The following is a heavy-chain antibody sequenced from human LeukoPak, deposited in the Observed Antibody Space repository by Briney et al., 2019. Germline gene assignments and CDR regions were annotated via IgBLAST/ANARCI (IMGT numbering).Heavy chain of an antibody. Sequence: ALRVSRVPSLFTFMRYALSWVRQAPRRGVAWVAGISWNSGSIGYADSVKGRFTISRDNAKNSLYLQMNSLRAEDTALYYCAKSSGYDFPGYFDLWGRGTLVTVSS. J-gene: IGHJ2*01. D-gene: IGHD5-12*01. CDR3: AKSSGYDFPGYFDL. V-gene: IGHV3-9*01. CDR1: LFTFMRYA. CDR2: ISWNSGSI.